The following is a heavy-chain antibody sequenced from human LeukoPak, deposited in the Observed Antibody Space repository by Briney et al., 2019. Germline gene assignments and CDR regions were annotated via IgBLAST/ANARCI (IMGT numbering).Heavy chain of an antibody. Sequence: LGESLKISCKGSGYSFTNYWIGWVRQMPGKGLEWMGFIYPGDSDTRYSPSFQGQVTISADKSMSTAYLQWSSLKASDTAMYYCARRRGRYSGDAFDIWGQGTMVTVSS. D-gene: IGHD1-26*01. CDR1: GYSFTNYW. J-gene: IGHJ3*02. CDR3: ARRRGRYSGDAFDI. V-gene: IGHV5-51*01. CDR2: IYPGDSDT.